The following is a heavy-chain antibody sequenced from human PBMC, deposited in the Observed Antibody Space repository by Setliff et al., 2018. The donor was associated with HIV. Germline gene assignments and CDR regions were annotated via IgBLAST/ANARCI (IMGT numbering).Heavy chain of an antibody. J-gene: IGHJ4*02. V-gene: IGHV4-39*01. Sequence: PSETLSLTCTVSGGSISSSSYYWGWIRQPPGKGLEWIGSIYYNGDSRYNPSLKSRVTISVDTSKSQFSLRLTSVTAADTAVYYCARHGNQWLVTIDYWGQGTLVTVSS. CDR1: GGSISSSSYY. D-gene: IGHD6-19*01. CDR2: IYYNGDS. CDR3: ARHGNQWLVTIDY.